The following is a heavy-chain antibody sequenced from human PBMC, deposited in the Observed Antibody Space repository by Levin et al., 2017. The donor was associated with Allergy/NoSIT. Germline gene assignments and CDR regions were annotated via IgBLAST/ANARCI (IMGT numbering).Heavy chain of an antibody. CDR2: ISYDGSNK. CDR3: ARVDGGSYPYYYGMDV. J-gene: IGHJ6*02. D-gene: IGHD3-16*02. CDR1: GFTFSSYA. Sequence: GESLKISCAASGFTFSSYAMHWVRQAPGKGLEWVAVISYDGSNKYYADSVKGRFTISRDNSKNTLYLQMNSLRAEDTAVYYCARVDGGSYPYYYGMDVWGQGTTVTVSS. V-gene: IGHV3-30-3*01.